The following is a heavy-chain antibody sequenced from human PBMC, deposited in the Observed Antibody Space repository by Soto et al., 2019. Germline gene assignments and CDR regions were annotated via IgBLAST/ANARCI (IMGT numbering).Heavy chain of an antibody. CDR2: ISYDGSNK. V-gene: IGHV3-30-3*01. Sequence: GGSLRLSCAASGFTFSSYAMHWVRQAPGKGLEWVAVISYDGSNKYYADPVKGRFTISRDNSKNTLYLQMNSLRTEDTAVYYCAREDDYYRNAFDIWGQGTMVTVSS. CDR1: GFTFSSYA. J-gene: IGHJ3*02. D-gene: IGHD2-21*02. CDR3: AREDDYYRNAFDI.